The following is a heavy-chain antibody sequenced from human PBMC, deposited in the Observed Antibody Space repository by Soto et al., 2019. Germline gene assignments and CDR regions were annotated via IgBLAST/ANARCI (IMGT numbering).Heavy chain of an antibody. CDR1: GFTFSNYW. J-gene: IGHJ4*02. CDR3: ARGTNAATGLDY. V-gene: IGHV3-7*04. D-gene: IGHD3-9*01. CDR2: INKDGSEK. Sequence: GGSLRLSCAASGFTFSNYWMTWVRQAPGKGLEWLANINKDGSEKNYVDSVQGRFTISRDNAKNLLSVHMNSLRAEDTAVYYCARGTNAATGLDYWGQGILVTVSS.